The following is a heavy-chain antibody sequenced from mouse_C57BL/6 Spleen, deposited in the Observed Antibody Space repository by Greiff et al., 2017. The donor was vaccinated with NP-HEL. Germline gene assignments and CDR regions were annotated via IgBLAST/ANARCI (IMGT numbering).Heavy chain of an antibody. CDR3: ARSFDGYYSSYWYCDV. J-gene: IGHJ1*03. D-gene: IGHD2-3*01. Sequence: VQLQQSGPELVKPGASVKISCKASGYSFTGYYMNWVKQSPEKSLEWIGEINPSTGGTTYNQKFKAKATLTVDKSSSTAYMQLKSLTSEDSAVYYCARSFDGYYSSYWYCDVWGTGTTVTVSS. CDR2: INPSTGGT. CDR1: GYSFTGYY. V-gene: IGHV1-42*01.